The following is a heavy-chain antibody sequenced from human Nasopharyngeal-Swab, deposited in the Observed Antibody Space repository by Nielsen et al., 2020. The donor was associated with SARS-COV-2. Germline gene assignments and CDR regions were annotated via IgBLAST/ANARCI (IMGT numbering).Heavy chain of an antibody. CDR1: GFTFSAHY. CDR2: SRNKANSYTT. Sequence: GESLKISCAASGFTFSAHYMYWVRQAPGKGLEWVGRSRNKANSYTTEYAASVKGRFTISRDDSKNSLYLQMSSLRTEDTALYYCARDLSSIWTSGLGVWGQGTTVVVSS. D-gene: IGHD6-13*01. CDR3: ARDLSSIWTSGLGV. J-gene: IGHJ6*02. V-gene: IGHV3-72*01.